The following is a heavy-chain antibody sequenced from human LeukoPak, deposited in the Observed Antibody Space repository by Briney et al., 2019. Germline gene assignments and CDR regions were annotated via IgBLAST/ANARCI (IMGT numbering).Heavy chain of an antibody. V-gene: IGHV3-64*01. CDR2: ISHDGDST. CDR3: AIGDGY. J-gene: IGHJ4*02. Sequence: GGSLRLSCAASGFTFSSYAMHWVRQAPGRGLEYVSAISHDGDSTYYANSVKGRFTISRDNSKNTLYLQMGSLRAEDMAVYYCAIGDGYWGQGTLVTVSS. CDR1: GFTFSSYA. D-gene: IGHD3-16*01.